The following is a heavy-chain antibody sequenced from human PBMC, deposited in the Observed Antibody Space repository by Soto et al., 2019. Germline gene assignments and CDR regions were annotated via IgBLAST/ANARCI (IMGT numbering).Heavy chain of an antibody. CDR3: ARQEYYYDRSGYYSPYYNGMDV. CDR2: IYYSGST. V-gene: IGHV4-39*01. Sequence: PSETLSLTCTVSGGSISSSSYYWGWIRQPPGKGLEWIGNIYYSGSTYNNPSLKSRVTISVDTSKNQFPLKLSPVTAADSAVYYCARQEYYYDRSGYYSPYYNGMDVWGQGTTVTVSS. D-gene: IGHD3-22*01. CDR1: GGSISSSSYY. J-gene: IGHJ6*02.